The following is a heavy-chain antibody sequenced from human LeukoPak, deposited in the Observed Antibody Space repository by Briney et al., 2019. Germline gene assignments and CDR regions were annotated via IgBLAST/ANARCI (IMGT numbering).Heavy chain of an antibody. CDR2: INPSGGST. D-gene: IGHD1-26*01. CDR3: ARSSGYYNEADI. V-gene: IGHV1-46*01. CDR1: GYSFTSYY. J-gene: IGHJ3*02. Sequence: EASVKVSCKTSGYSFTSYYIHWVRQAPGQGLEWMGIINPSGGSTTYAQKFQGRLTMASDTSTSTVYMELSSLRSEDTAMYYCARSSGYYNEADIWGQGTMVTVSS.